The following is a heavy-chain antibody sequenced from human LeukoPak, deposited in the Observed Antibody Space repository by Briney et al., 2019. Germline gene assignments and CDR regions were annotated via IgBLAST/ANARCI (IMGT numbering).Heavy chain of an antibody. J-gene: IGHJ3*02. D-gene: IGHD3-3*01. Sequence: SETLSLTCTVSGVSTTNGIYYWSWIRQPAGKGLEWIGRIYTSGSTNYNPSLRSRVTISVDTSKNQFSLKLSSVTAADTAVYYCARTYYDFWSGSPYAFDIWGQGTMVTVSS. CDR2: IYTSGST. CDR3: ARTYYDFWSGSPYAFDI. CDR1: GVSTTNGIYY. V-gene: IGHV4-61*02.